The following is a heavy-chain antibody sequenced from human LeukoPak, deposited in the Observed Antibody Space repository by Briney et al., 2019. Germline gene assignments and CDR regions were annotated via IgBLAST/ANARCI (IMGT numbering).Heavy chain of an antibody. V-gene: IGHV3-30*02. J-gene: IGHJ6*03. CDR3: AKGVVSYPHYYYYMDV. D-gene: IGHD2-15*01. CDR1: GFTFSSYS. Sequence: GGSLRLSCAASGFTFSSYSMNWVRQAPGKGLEWVAFIRYDGSNKYYADSVKGRFTISRDNSKNTLYLQMNSLRAEDTAVYYCAKGVVSYPHYYYYMDVWGKGTTVTISS. CDR2: IRYDGSNK.